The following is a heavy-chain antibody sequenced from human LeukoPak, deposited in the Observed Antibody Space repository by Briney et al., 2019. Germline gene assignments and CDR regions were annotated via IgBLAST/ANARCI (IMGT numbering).Heavy chain of an antibody. V-gene: IGHV4-34*01. J-gene: IGHJ5*02. CDR2: INHSGST. CDR1: GGSFSGYY. Sequence: SETLSLTCAVYGGSFSGYYWSWIRQPPGKGLEWIGEINHSGSTNYNPSLKSRVTISVDTSKNQFSLKLSSVTAADTAVYYCARGLGFDPWGQGTLVTVSS. CDR3: ARGLGFDP.